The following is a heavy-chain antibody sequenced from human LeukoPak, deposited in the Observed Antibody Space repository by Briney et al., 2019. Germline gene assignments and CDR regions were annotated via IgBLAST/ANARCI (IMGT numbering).Heavy chain of an antibody. Sequence: GRSLRLSCAASGFTFSSYGMHWVRQAPGKGLEWVAVVSYDGTNKYYADSVKGRFTISRDNSKNTLYLQMNSLRAEDTAVYYCAKARGDLLFDYWGQGTLVTVSS. V-gene: IGHV3-30*18. CDR1: GFTFSSYG. D-gene: IGHD2-21*02. CDR2: VSYDGTNK. CDR3: AKARGDLLFDY. J-gene: IGHJ4*02.